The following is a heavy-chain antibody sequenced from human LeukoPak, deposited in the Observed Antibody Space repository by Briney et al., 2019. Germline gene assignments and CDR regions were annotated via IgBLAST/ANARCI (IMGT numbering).Heavy chain of an antibody. CDR3: ARVKLGYGDYRLEY. D-gene: IGHD4-17*01. CDR1: GYTFTSYG. CDR2: LNPNNGKA. Sequence: GASVKVSCKASGYTFTSYGINWVRQAPGQGLEWMGWLNPNNGKAAFAQKFQGRISMTRNTSISTAYMELSSLRSEDTALYYCARVKLGYGDYRLEYWGQGTLVTVSS. J-gene: IGHJ4*02. V-gene: IGHV1-8*02.